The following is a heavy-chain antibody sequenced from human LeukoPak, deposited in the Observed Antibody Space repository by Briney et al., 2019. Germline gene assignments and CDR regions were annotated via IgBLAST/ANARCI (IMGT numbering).Heavy chain of an antibody. J-gene: IGHJ5*02. CDR2: ISHSGTT. D-gene: IGHD3-16*01. CDR3: ATSGWNGGGGFDP. Sequence: SETLSLTCDVSGGSFSGYYWSWIRQPPGKGPEWIGEISHSGTTNYNPSLKSRVSMSVGASSTQFSLIMTSVTAADTAVYYCATSGWNGGGGFDPWGQGTLVIVSS. V-gene: IGHV4-34*01. CDR1: GGSFSGYY.